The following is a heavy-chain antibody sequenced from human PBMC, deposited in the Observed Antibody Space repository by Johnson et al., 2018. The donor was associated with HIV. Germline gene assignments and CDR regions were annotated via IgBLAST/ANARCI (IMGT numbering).Heavy chain of an antibody. CDR1: GLTFSSYG. J-gene: IGHJ3*02. D-gene: IGHD3-16*01. Sequence: QVQLVESGGGVVQPGQSLRLSCAASGLTFSSYGMHWVRQAPGKGLEWVALISYDGSNKYYADSVKGRFTISRDNSKNTLYLQMNSLTPEDTAVYYCAKPFPRWFGPLETAFDIWGQGTMVTVSS. V-gene: IGHV3-30*18. CDR3: AKPFPRWFGPLETAFDI. CDR2: ISYDGSNK.